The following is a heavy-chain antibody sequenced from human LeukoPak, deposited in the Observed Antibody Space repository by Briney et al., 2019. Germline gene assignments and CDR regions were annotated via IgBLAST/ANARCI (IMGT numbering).Heavy chain of an antibody. CDR2: INPNTGGT. V-gene: IGHV1-2*02. CDR3: ARDLEDCSGGDCYWFDP. Sequence: ASVKVSCKASGYTFTDYYIHWVRQAPGQELEWMGWINPNTGGTNYARKGQGRVTMTRDTSISTVYMELSRLRSDDTAVYYCARDLEDCSGGDCYWFDPWGQGTLVTVSS. CDR1: GYTFTDYY. J-gene: IGHJ5*02. D-gene: IGHD2-21*01.